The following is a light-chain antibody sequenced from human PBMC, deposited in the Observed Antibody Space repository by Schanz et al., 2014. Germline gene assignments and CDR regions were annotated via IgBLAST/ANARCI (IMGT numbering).Light chain of an antibody. Sequence: QSALTQPPSASGSPGQSVTISCTGTSSDVGAYNYVSWYQQQPGKAPKLMIYEVSKRPSGVPDRFSGSKSGTSASLAISGLQSEDEAHYYCAAWDDSLNGHWVFGGGTKVTVL. CDR3: AAWDDSLNGHWV. J-gene: IGLJ3*02. CDR1: SSDVGAYNY. V-gene: IGLV2-8*01. CDR2: EVS.